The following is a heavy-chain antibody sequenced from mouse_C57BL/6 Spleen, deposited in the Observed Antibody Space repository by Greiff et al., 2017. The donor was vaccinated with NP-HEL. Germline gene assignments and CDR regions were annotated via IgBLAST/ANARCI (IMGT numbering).Heavy chain of an antibody. V-gene: IGHV1-69*01. J-gene: IGHJ4*01. CDR3: ANGSYGNSGAMDY. CDR2: IDPSDSYT. CDR1: GYTFTSYW. D-gene: IGHD2-1*01. Sequence: QVQLQQPGAELVMPGASVKLSCKASGYTFTSYWMHWVKQRPGQGLEWIGEIDPSDSYTNYNQKFKGKSTLTVDKSSSTAYMQLSSLTSEDSAVYDCANGSYGNSGAMDYWGQGTSVTVSS.